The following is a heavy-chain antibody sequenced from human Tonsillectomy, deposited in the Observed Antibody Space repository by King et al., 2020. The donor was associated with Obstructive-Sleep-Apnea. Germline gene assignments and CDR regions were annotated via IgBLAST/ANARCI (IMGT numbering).Heavy chain of an antibody. CDR3: ARGSQWLAYDYYYYGMDV. V-gene: IGHV3-7*03. J-gene: IGHJ6*02. CDR2: IKEDGSEK. CDR1: GFTFSSDW. Sequence: QLVQSGGGLVQPGGSLRLYCAASGFTFSSDWMRWVRQAPGKGLEWVANIKEDGSEKKYVDSVKGRFTISRDNAKNSLFLQMNSLRAGDTAEYYCARGSQWLAYDYYYYGMDVWGQGTTVTVSS. D-gene: IGHD6-19*01.